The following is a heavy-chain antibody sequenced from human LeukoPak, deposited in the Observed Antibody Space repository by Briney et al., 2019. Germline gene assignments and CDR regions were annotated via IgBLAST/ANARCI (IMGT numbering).Heavy chain of an antibody. CDR1: GYTFTGYC. CDR3: ARVMLGSYYSDAFDI. Sequence: ASVKVSCKASGYTFTGYCMHWVRQAPGQGLEWMGWINPNSGGTNYAQKFQGRVTMTRDTSISTAYMELSRLRSDDTAVYYCARVMLGSYYSDAFDIWGQGTMVTVSS. V-gene: IGHV1-2*02. D-gene: IGHD1-26*01. CDR2: INPNSGGT. J-gene: IGHJ3*02.